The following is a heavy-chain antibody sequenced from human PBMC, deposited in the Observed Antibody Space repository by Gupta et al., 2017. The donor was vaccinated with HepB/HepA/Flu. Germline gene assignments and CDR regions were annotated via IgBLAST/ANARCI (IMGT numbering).Heavy chain of an antibody. CDR3: TKGFWENAALDPYDY. J-gene: IGHJ4*02. CDR2: ITGTGDTT. D-gene: IGHD3-3*01. V-gene: IGHV3-23*01. Sequence: EVQLLESGGDLVQPGGSLRLSCAASGFTFSKPAMGWVRQAPGKGLEWVSVITGTGDTTSYADFAKSRFTIFRDNSRNTLYLQLNSLRADDTAIYYCTKGFWENAALDPYDYWGQGILVTVSS. CDR1: GFTFSKPA.